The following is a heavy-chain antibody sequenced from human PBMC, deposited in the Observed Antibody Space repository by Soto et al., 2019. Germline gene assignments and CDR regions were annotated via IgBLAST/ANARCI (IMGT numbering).Heavy chain of an antibody. CDR2: ISGSGGST. CDR3: AKDRGYDFWSGYEYYYYGMDV. J-gene: IGHJ6*02. Sequence: PGGPLRLSCAASGFTFSSYAMSWVRQAPGKGLEWVSAISGSGGSTYYADSVKGRFTISRDNSKNTLYLQMNSLRAEDTAVYYCAKDRGYDFWSGYEYYYYGMDVWGQGTTVTVSS. CDR1: GFTFSSYA. V-gene: IGHV3-23*01. D-gene: IGHD3-3*01.